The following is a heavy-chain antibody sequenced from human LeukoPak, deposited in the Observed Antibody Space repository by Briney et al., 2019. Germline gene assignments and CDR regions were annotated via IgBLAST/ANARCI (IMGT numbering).Heavy chain of an antibody. D-gene: IGHD3-22*01. J-gene: IGHJ4*02. CDR1: GGSISGNSFH. Sequence: PSETLSLTCTVSGGSISGNSFHWGWVRQPPGKGLEWIGNIYYTGITYYNPSLKSRVTISVDTSKNQFSLKLNSVTAADTAVYYCASPGITTFDYWGQGTLVNVSS. CDR2: IYYTGIT. V-gene: IGHV4-39*01. CDR3: ASPGITTFDY.